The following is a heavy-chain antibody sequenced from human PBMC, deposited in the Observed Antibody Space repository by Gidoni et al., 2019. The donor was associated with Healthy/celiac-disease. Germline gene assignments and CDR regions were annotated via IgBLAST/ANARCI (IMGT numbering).Heavy chain of an antibody. Sequence: QVQLQESGPGLVKPSETLSLTCTVSGGSISSYYWSWIRQPAGKGLEWIGRIYTSGSTNYNPSLKSRVTMSVDTSKNQFSLKLSSVTAADTAVYYCARDGVTGTFPEDYYYMDVWGKGTTVTVSS. V-gene: IGHV4-4*07. J-gene: IGHJ6*03. CDR2: IYTSGST. CDR3: ARDGVTGTFPEDYYYMDV. D-gene: IGHD1-20*01. CDR1: GGSISSYY.